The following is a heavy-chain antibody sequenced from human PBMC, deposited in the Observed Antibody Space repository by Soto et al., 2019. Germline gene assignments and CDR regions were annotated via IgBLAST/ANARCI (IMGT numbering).Heavy chain of an antibody. V-gene: IGHV3-7*01. CDR3: AGIDIVSGGYKDYYYMDV. Sequence: EVQLVESGGGLVQPGGSLRLSCVASGFTLSSYWMSWVRQAPGKGLEWVGNIKRDGSEGYYVDSVKGRFTMSRDNAENSLYLKMKNPRAEDTAVYYCAGIDIVSGGYKDYYYMDVWGKGTTVTVSS. J-gene: IGHJ6*03. CDR1: GFTLSSYW. D-gene: IGHD3-10*01. CDR2: IKRDGSEG.